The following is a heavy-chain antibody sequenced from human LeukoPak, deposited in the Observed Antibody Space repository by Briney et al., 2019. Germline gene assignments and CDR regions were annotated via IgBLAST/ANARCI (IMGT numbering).Heavy chain of an antibody. CDR1: GFTFSSYA. Sequence: PGGSLRLSCAASGFTFSSYAMSWVRQAPGKGLEWVPAISGSGGSTYYADSVKGRFTISRDNSKNTLYLQMNSLRAEDTAVYYCAKAYYDILTGYYPDAFDIWGQGTMVTVSS. J-gene: IGHJ3*02. V-gene: IGHV3-23*01. CDR3: AKAYYDILTGYYPDAFDI. D-gene: IGHD3-9*01. CDR2: ISGSGGST.